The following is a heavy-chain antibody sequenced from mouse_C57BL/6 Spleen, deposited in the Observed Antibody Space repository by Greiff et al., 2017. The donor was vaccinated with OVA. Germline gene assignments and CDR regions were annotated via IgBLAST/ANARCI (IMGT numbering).Heavy chain of an antibody. CDR1: GFTFTDYY. CDR2: IRNKANGYTT. V-gene: IGHV7-3*01. CDR3: ASSYGYDPYYAMDY. D-gene: IGHD2-2*01. J-gene: IGHJ4*01. Sequence: EVKLMESGGGLVQPGGSLSLSCAASGFTFTDYYMSWVRQPPGKALEWLGFIRNKANGYTTEYSASVKGRFTISRDNSQSILYLQMNALRAEDSATYYCASSYGYDPYYAMDYWGQGTSVTVSS.